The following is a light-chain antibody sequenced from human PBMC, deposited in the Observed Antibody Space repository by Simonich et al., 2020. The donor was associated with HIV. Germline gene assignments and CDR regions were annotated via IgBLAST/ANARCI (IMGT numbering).Light chain of an antibody. CDR1: QSLLHIDGKTY. V-gene: IGKV2D-29*02. J-gene: IGKJ3*01. CDR3: LQSIQLPRT. CDR2: EAS. Sequence: DFVMTQTPLSLSVTPGQPASISCKFSQSLLHIDGKTYLYWYLQKPGQSPKLLIYEASNRFSGVPDRFSGSGSGTEFTLKISRVEAEDVGVYYCLQSIQLPRTFGTGTKVDIK.